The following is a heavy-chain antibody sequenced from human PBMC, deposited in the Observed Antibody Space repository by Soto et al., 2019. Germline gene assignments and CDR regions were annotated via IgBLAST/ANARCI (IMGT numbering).Heavy chain of an antibody. CDR3: AKQAPYSNSWYEIDH. CDR2: IGSGGRST. D-gene: IGHD6-13*01. CDR1: GFTFSSYA. Sequence: PGGSMRLSCAASGFTFSSYAMSWVRQTPGKGLEWVSAIGSGGRSTYYADSVKGRFTISRDNSKNTLYLQMNSLRAEDTAVYYCAKQAPYSNSWYEIDHWGQGTLVTVSS. V-gene: IGHV3-23*01. J-gene: IGHJ4*02.